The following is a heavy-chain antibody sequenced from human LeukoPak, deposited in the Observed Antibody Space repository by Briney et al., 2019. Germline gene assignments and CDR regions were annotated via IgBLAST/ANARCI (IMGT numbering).Heavy chain of an antibody. J-gene: IGHJ3*02. D-gene: IGHD4-17*01. V-gene: IGHV4-39*07. CDR2: IYYSGST. CDR3: ARDPLPLNTVIKDDAFDI. Sequence: SETLSLTCTVSGGSISSSSYYWGWIRQPPGKGLEWIGSIYYSGSTYYNPSLKSRVTISVDTSKNQFSLKLSSVTAADTAVYYCARDPLPLNTVIKDDAFDIWGQGTMVTVSS. CDR1: GGSISSSSYY.